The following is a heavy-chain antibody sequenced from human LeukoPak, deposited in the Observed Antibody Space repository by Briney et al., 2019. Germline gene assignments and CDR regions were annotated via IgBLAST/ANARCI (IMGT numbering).Heavy chain of an antibody. CDR3: ARAYYYGSGSYSAFDY. Sequence: GGSLRLSCAASGFTFSSYGMHWVRQAPGKGLGWVAVIWYDGSNKYYADSVKGRFTISRDNSKNTLYLQMNSLRAEDTAVYYCARAYYYGSGSYSAFDYWGQGTLVTVSS. CDR1: GFTFSSYG. V-gene: IGHV3-33*01. D-gene: IGHD3-10*01. CDR2: IWYDGSNK. J-gene: IGHJ4*02.